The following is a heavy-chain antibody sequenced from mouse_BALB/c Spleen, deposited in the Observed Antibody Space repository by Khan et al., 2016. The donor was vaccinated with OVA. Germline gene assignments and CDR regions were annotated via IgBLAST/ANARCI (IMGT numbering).Heavy chain of an antibody. J-gene: IGHJ3*01. D-gene: IGHD1-1*01. Sequence: EVQRVESGGDLVKPGGSLKLSCAASGFTFSTYGMSWVRQTPDKRLEWVATVSTGGGYTYYPESVKGRFTISRDNDKHTLYLQMSGLKSEDTAMFYCTRLAYYYDSEGFAYWGQGTLVTVSA. V-gene: IGHV5-6*01. CDR3: TRLAYYYDSEGFAY. CDR1: GFTFSTYG. CDR2: VSTGGGYT.